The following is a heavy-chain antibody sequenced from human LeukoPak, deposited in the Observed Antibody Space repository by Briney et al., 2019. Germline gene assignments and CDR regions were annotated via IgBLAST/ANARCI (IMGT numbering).Heavy chain of an antibody. CDR1: GFTFDDYA. Sequence: GRSLRLSCTVSGFTFDDYAMHWVRHTPGKGLEWVTGITWNRDNIGYGNSVKGRFTISRDNVKNVLYLQMNSLRPEDTALYYCAKDLSSAITSALVLDVWGQGTTV. V-gene: IGHV3-9*01. J-gene: IGHJ6*02. CDR3: AKDLSSAITSALVLDV. D-gene: IGHD3-22*01. CDR2: ITWNRDNI.